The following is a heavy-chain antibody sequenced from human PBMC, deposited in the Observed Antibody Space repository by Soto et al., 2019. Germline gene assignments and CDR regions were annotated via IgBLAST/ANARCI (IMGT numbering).Heavy chain of an antibody. J-gene: IGHJ4*01. V-gene: IGHV3-30-3*01. CDR3: ATESGSYPRPYFDY. D-gene: IGHD1-26*01. CDR2: ISYDGSNK. Sequence: QVQLVESGGGVVQPGRSLRLSCAASGFTFSSYAMHWVRQAPGKGLEWVAVISYDGSNKYYADSVKGRFTISRDNSKNPLYLQMNSRRAEDTAVYYCATESGSYPRPYFDYWGHGTLVTVSS. CDR1: GFTFSSYA.